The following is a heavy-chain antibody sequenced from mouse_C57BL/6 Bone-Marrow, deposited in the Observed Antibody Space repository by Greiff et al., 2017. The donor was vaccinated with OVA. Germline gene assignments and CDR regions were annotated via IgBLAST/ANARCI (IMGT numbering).Heavy chain of an antibody. CDR1: GFTFSSYA. Sequence: EVKLMESGGGLVKPGGSLKLSCAASGFTFSSYAMSWVRQTPEKRLEWVATISDGGSYTYYPDNVKGRFTISRDNAKNNLYLQMSHLKSEDTAMDYCARGGSMDYWGQGTSVTVSS. J-gene: IGHJ4*01. CDR2: ISDGGSYT. V-gene: IGHV5-4*03. CDR3: ARGGSMDY. D-gene: IGHD3-1*01.